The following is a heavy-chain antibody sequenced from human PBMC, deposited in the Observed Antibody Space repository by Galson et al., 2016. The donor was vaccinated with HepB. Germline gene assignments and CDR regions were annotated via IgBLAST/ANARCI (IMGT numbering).Heavy chain of an antibody. CDR1: GFTFSNYD. Sequence: SLRLSCAASGFTFSNYDMIWVRQPPGKGLEWVSSVSSGGAYIYYADSVKGRFTISRDNANNSLFLHMNSLRAEDTAVYFCARDGGAYCGGDCYNFDFWGLGTLVTVSS. CDR3: ARDGGAYCGGDCYNFDF. V-gene: IGHV3-21*06. D-gene: IGHD2-21*02. J-gene: IGHJ4*02. CDR2: VSSGGAYI.